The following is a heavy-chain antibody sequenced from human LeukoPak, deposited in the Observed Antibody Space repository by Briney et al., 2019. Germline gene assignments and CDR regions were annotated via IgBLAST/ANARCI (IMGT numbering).Heavy chain of an antibody. D-gene: IGHD3-22*01. Sequence: PSETLSLTCTVSGGSISSGDYYWSWIRQPPGKGLEWIGYIYYSGSTYYNPSLKSRVTISVDTSKNQFSLKLSSVTAADTAVYYCARVKDSSGPTFDYWGQGTLVTVSS. J-gene: IGHJ4*02. CDR1: GGSISSGDYY. V-gene: IGHV4-30-4*01. CDR2: IYYSGST. CDR3: ARVKDSSGPTFDY.